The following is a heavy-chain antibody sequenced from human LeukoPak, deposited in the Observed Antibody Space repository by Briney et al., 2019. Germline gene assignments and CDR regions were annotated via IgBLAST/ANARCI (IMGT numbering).Heavy chain of an antibody. V-gene: IGHV3-30*04. CDR2: ISYDGSNK. CDR1: GFTFSSYA. Sequence: GGSLRLSCAASGFTFSSYAMHWVRQAPGKGLEWVAVISYDGSNKYYADSVKGRFTISRDNSKNTLYLQMNSPRAEDTAAYYCARGFPSIVVVVAATPGFDYWGQGTLVTVSS. J-gene: IGHJ4*02. D-gene: IGHD2-15*01. CDR3: ARGFPSIVVVVAATPGFDY.